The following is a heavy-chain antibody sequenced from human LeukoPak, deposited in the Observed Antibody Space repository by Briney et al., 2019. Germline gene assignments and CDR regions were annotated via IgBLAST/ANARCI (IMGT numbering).Heavy chain of an antibody. CDR2: IYYSGST. CDR1: GGSISSGDYY. CDR3: ARVEWSGGYGIPFLY. D-gene: IGHD6-25*01. Sequence: SQTLSLTCTVSGGSISSGDYYWSWIRQPPGKGLEWIGYIYYSGSTYYNPSLKSRVTISVDTSKNQFSLKLSSVTAADTAVYCRARVEWSGGYGIPFLYRGQRTLVSVSS. V-gene: IGHV4-30-4*01. J-gene: IGHJ4*02.